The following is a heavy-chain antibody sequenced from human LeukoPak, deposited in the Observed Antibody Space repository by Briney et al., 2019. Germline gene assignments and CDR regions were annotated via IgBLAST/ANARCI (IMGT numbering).Heavy chain of an antibody. CDR3: ARAVVTPNYFDY. V-gene: IGHV4-30-2*01. J-gene: IGHJ4*02. CDR2: IFHSGST. D-gene: IGHD3-16*02. CDR1: GGSISSGGYS. Sequence: SETLSLTCAVSGGSISSGGYSWSWIRQPPGKGLEWIGYIFHSGSTSYNPSLKSRVTMSLDRSKNQFSLKLSSVTAADTAVYYCARAVVTPNYFDYWGQGTLVTVSS.